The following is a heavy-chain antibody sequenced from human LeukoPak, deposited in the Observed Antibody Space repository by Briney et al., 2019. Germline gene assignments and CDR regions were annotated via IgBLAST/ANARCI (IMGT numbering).Heavy chain of an antibody. D-gene: IGHD5-12*01. J-gene: IGHJ6*03. CDR2: IIPIFGTA. Sequence: ASVKVSCKAPGGTFSSYAISWVRQAPGQGLEWMGGIIPIFGTANYAQKFQGRVTITADESTSTAYMELSSLRSEDTAVYYCAGVDIVATTEYYYYYYMDVWGKGTTVTISS. V-gene: IGHV1-69*13. CDR3: AGVDIVATTEYYYYYYMDV. CDR1: GGTFSSYA.